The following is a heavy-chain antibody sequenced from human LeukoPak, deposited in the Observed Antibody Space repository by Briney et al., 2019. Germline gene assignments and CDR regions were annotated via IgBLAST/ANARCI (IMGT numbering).Heavy chain of an antibody. V-gene: IGHV3-21*04. D-gene: IGHD3-22*01. J-gene: IGHJ4*02. Sequence: PGGSLRLSCAASGFTFSGYSMHWVRQAPGKGLEWVSSLSTSGTYMYYADSVKGRFTISRDNAKNSLYLQMNSLRAEDTAVYFCAYLDSSGYYYGRLRYWGQGTPVTVSS. CDR2: LSTSGTYM. CDR3: AYLDSSGYYYGRLRY. CDR1: GFTFSGYS.